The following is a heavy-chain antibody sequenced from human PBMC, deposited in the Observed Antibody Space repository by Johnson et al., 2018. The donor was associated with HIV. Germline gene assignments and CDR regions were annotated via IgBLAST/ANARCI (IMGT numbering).Heavy chain of an antibody. CDR1: GFTFNNYP. J-gene: IGHJ3*02. CDR3: ALEAVRSTDAFDI. V-gene: IGHV3-30*04. Sequence: QVQLVESGGGVVQPGRSLRLSCAVSGFTFNNYPMHWVRQAPGKGLEWVAVISYDGSNKYYVDSVKGRFTISRDNAKNSLYLQTNSLRAEDTAVYYCALEAVRSTDAFDIWGQGTMVTVSS. CDR2: ISYDGSNK. D-gene: IGHD3-10*01.